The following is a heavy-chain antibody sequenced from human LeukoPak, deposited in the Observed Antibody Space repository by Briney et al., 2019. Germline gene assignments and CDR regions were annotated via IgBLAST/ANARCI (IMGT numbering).Heavy chain of an antibody. J-gene: IGHJ4*02. V-gene: IGHV3-33*01. CDR2: IWHDGSNK. CDR1: GVTFSNYG. CDR3: AGNFDF. Sequence: PGGSLRLSCVASGVTFSNYGMHWVRQAPGKGLEWVAVIWHDGSNKYYAHSVKGRFTISRDNSKNTLYLQMSSLRAEDTAVYYCAGNFDFWGQGILVTVSS.